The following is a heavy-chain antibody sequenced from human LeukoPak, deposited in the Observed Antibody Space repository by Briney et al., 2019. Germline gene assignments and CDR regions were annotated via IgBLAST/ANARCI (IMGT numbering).Heavy chain of an antibody. CDR3: ARGGPLYMMVRKVGPALDY. D-gene: IGHD3-10*01. J-gene: IGHJ4*02. CDR1: GESFSGYY. V-gene: IGHV4-34*01. Sequence: SETLSLTCAVYGESFSGYYWSWIRQPPGKGLEWIGEINHSGSTNYNPSLKSRVTISVDTSKNQFSLKLSSVTAADTAVYYCARGGPLYMMVRKVGPALDYWGQGTLVTVSS. CDR2: INHSGST.